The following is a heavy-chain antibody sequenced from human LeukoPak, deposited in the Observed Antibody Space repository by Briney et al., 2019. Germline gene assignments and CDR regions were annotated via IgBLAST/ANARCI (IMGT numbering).Heavy chain of an antibody. Sequence: PGGSLRLSCAASGFTVSSNYMSWVRQAPGKGLEWVAVIWYDGSNKYYADSVKGRFTISRDNSKNTLYLQMNSLRAEDTAVYYCARSVVINPFDYWGQGTLVTVSS. CDR1: GFTVSSNY. V-gene: IGHV3-33*08. CDR3: ARSVVINPFDY. J-gene: IGHJ4*02. D-gene: IGHD3-22*01. CDR2: IWYDGSNK.